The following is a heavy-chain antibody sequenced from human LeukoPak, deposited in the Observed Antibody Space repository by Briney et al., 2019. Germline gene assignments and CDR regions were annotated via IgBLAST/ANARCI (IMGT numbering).Heavy chain of an antibody. CDR2: ISGSGGST. V-gene: IGHV3-23*01. J-gene: IGHJ6*04. CDR3: AELGITMIGGV. CDR1: GFTFSSYG. Sequence: PGGSLRLSCAASGFTFSSYGMSWVRQASGKGLEWVSAISGSGGSTYYADSVKGRFTISRDNSKSTLYLQMNSLRAEDTAVYYCAELGITMIGGVWGKGTTVTISS. D-gene: IGHD3-10*02.